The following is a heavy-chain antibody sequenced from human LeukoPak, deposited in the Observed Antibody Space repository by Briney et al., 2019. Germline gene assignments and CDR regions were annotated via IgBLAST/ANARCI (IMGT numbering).Heavy chain of an antibody. CDR1: GFTFSSYR. J-gene: IGHJ3*02. CDR2: ISSGSIYI. V-gene: IGHV3-21*01. Sequence: AGGSLRLSCAASGFTFSSYRMSWVRQAPGKGLEWVSSISSGSIYIDLADPLMGRFTISRDDAKNSLYLQMNSLRAEDTAVYYCTIRIYSGAFDIWGQGTMVTVSS. D-gene: IGHD2-21*01. CDR3: TIRIYSGAFDI.